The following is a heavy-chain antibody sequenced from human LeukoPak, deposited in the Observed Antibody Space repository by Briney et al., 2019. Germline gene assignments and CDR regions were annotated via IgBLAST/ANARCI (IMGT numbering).Heavy chain of an antibody. V-gene: IGHV4-39*01. D-gene: IGHD3-10*01. CDR1: GGSISSKNYY. Sequence: PSETLSLTCTVSGGSISSKNYYWGWVRQPPGKGLEWIASIYHSGSTYHNPSLTSRVTISVDTSKNQFSLRLSSVTAADTAVYYCARQGYYGSGTYYNFDYWGQGTLVTVS. J-gene: IGHJ4*02. CDR3: ARQGYYGSGTYYNFDY. CDR2: IYHSGST.